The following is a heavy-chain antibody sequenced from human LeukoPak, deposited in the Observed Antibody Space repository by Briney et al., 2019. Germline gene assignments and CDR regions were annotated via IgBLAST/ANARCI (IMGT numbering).Heavy chain of an antibody. CDR3: ARVGNYDFWSGYSNPFDP. CDR1: GYTFTSYY. CDR2: INPSGGST. D-gene: IGHD3-3*01. Sequence: ASVKVSCKASGYTFTSYYMHWVRQAPGQGLEWMGIINPSGGSTSYAQKFQGRVTMTRDMSTSTVYMELSSLRSEDTAVYYCARVGNYDFWSGYSNPFDPWGQGTLVTVSS. V-gene: IGHV1-46*01. J-gene: IGHJ5*02.